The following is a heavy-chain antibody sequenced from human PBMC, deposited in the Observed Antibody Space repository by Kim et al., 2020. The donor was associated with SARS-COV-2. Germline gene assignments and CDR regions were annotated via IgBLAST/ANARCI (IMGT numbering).Heavy chain of an antibody. CDR3: ARDSGSGY. J-gene: IGHJ4*02. V-gene: IGHV1-2*02. D-gene: IGHD3-9*01. CDR2: INPNGAET. Sequence: ASVKVSCKASGYNFNDHSIHWVRQAPGQGLEWMGGINPNGAETKYSEKFHGRVSMTRDTSINTAYVELYSLSSDDTAVYYCARDSGSGYWGQGNLVTDSS. CDR1: GYNFNDHS.